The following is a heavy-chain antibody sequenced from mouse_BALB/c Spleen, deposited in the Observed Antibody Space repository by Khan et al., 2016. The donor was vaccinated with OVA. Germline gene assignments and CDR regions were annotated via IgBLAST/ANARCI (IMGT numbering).Heavy chain of an antibody. CDR3: GRDGAYHRNDGWFAY. CDR2: INPSNGYT. J-gene: IGHJ3*01. CDR1: GYTFTSYT. D-gene: IGHD2-14*01. V-gene: IGHV1-4*01. Sequence: QVQLQQSGAEPARPGASVKMSCKASGYTFTSYTIHWIKKRPGQGLEWIGYINPSNGYTNYNQKFKDKATLTTDKSSTTAYLQLSSLTSDDSAVYNGGRDGAYHRNDGWFAYWGQGTLVTVSA.